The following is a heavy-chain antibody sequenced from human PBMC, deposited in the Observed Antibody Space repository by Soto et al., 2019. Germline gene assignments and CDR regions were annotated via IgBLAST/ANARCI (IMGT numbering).Heavy chain of an antibody. CDR3: ANQNRGGTSCYFY. J-gene: IGHJ4*02. Sequence: GGSLRLSCAASGFTFSSYAMRWVRQGPGKGLEWVSAISGSGGSTYYADSVKGRFTISRDNSKNTLYLQMNSLRAEDTAVYYCANQNRGGTSCYFYWGQGTLVTVSS. CDR2: ISGSGGST. V-gene: IGHV3-23*01. CDR1: GFTFSSYA. D-gene: IGHD2-2*01.